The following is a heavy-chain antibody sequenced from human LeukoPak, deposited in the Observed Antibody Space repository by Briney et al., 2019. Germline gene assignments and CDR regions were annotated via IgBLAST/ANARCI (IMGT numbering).Heavy chain of an antibody. V-gene: IGHV3-21*01. CDR1: GFTFSSYS. D-gene: IGHD3-22*01. CDR3: ARGLKDAFDI. J-gene: IGHJ3*02. CDR2: ISSSSSYI. Sequence: GGSLRLXCAASGFTFSSYSMNWVRQAPGKALEWVSSISSSSSYIYYADSVKGRFTISRDNAKNSLYLQMNGLRAEDTAVYYCARGLKDAFDIWGQGTMVTVSS.